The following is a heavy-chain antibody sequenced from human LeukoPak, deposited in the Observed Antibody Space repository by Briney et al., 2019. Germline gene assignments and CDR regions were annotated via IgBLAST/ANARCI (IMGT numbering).Heavy chain of an antibody. V-gene: IGHV5-51*01. J-gene: IGHJ6*03. CDR1: GYSFTSYW. CDR3: ARLRDYYYYYMDV. D-gene: IGHD2-21*01. Sequence: GESLKFSCTGSGYSFTSYWIGWVRQMPGKGLEWMGIIYPGDSGTRYSPSFHGQVTISADKSISTAYLQWSSLKASDTPMYYCARLRDYYYYYMDVWGKGTTVTVSS. CDR2: IYPGDSGT.